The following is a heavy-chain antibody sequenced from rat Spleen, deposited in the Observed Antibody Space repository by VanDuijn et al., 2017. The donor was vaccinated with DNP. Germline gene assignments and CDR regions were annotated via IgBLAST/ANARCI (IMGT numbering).Heavy chain of an antibody. J-gene: IGHJ3*01. CDR1: GLSLTSNS. CDR3: VTSGSSYINVPHWFTY. CDR2: IWSNGGT. V-gene: IGHV2-47*01. D-gene: IGHD1-2*01. Sequence: QVQLKESGPGLVQPSQTLSLTCTISGLSLTSNSVSWIRQPPGKGLEWMGVIWSNGGTDYNSAIKSRLSISRDTSQSQVFLRMSSLQTEDTAMYFCVTSGSSYINVPHWFTYWGQGTLVTVSS.